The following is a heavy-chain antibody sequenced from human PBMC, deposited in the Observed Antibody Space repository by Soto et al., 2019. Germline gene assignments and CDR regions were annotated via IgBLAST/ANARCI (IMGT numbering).Heavy chain of an antibody. V-gene: IGHV1-2*04. D-gene: IGHD2-15*01. CDR3: ARDDCSGGSCYFRGGAFDI. CDR2: INPNSGGT. CDR1: GYTFTGYY. J-gene: IGHJ3*02. Sequence: ASVKVSCKASGYTFTGYYMHWVRQAPGQGLEWMGWINPNSGGTNYAQKFQGWVTMTRDTSISTAYMELSRLRSDDTVVYYCARDDCSGGSCYFRGGAFDIWGQGTMVTVSS.